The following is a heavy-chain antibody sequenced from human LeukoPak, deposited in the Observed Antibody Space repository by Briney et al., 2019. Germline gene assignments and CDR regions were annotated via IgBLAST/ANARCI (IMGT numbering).Heavy chain of an antibody. CDR1: SGSISSSSYY. D-gene: IGHD3-10*01. CDR2: IYYSGST. V-gene: IGHV4-39*01. J-gene: IGHJ4*02. CDR3: ARQSQLWFGELAYFDY. Sequence: SETLSLTCTVSSGSISSSSYYWGWIRQPPGKGLEWIGSIYYSGSTYYNPSLKSRVTISVDTSRNQFSLKLSSVTAADTAVYYCARQSQLWFGELAYFDYWGQGTLVTVSS.